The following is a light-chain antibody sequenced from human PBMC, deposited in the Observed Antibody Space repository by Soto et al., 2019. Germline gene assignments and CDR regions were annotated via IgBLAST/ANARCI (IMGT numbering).Light chain of an antibody. CDR2: AAS. CDR1: QDINIY. CDR3: QKYDGATLT. Sequence: DIQMTQSPSSLSAAVGDRVTITCRAGQDINIYLSWYQQTPGKVPKLLISAASTLQSGVPSRFSGSGSGTDFTLTISSLQPEDVATYYCQKYDGATLTFGGGTKLQIK. J-gene: IGKJ4*01. V-gene: IGKV1-27*01.